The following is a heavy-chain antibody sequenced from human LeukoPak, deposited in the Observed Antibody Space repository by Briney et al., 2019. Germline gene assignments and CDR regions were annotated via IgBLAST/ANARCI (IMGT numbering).Heavy chain of an antibody. CDR3: ARVPPAYCGGDCRVEAFDI. J-gene: IGHJ3*02. D-gene: IGHD2-21*02. CDR2: IYYSGNT. V-gene: IGHV4-30-4*01. CDR1: GGSIRTGAYY. Sequence: PSQTLSLTCTVSGGSIRTGAYYWSWIRQPPGKGLKWIGYIYYSGNTYYSPSLKSRVTISVDTSKNQFSLRLSSVTAADTAVYYCARVPPAYCGGDCRVEAFDIWGQGTMVTVSS.